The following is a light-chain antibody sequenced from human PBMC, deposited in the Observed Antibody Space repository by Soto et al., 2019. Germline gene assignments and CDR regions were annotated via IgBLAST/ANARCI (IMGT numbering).Light chain of an antibody. V-gene: IGKV3-20*01. J-gene: IGKJ1*01. Sequence: EVVLTQSPGTLSLSPGERATLSCRASQSVSSSYLAWYRQNPGQAPRLLIYGASSRATGIADRFSGSGSGTHFTLTIISVELEDFAVYYCQHYHNSWGTFGQGTKVDIK. CDR1: QSVSSSY. CDR2: GAS. CDR3: QHYHNSWGT.